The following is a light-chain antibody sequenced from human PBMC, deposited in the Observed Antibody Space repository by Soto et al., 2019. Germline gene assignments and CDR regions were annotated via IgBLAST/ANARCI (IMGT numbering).Light chain of an antibody. CDR2: EGS. Sequence: QSVLTQPASVSGSPGQSITISCTGTSSDVGSYNLVSWYQQHPGKAPKLMIYEGSKRPSGVSNRFSGSKSGSTASLTISGLQAEDEADYYCCSYAGSSTDVVFGGGTQLTVL. J-gene: IGLJ2*01. CDR1: SSDVGSYNL. CDR3: CSYAGSSTDVV. V-gene: IGLV2-23*01.